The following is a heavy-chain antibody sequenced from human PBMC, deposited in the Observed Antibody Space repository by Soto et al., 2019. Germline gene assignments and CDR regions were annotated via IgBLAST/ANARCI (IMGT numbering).Heavy chain of an antibody. CDR3: AKSGYSYGPAAYYYYVDV. Sequence: ASVKVSCKASGYTFTSYGISWVRQAPGQGLEWMGWISAYNGITNYAQKLQGRVTMTTDTSTSTAYMELRSLRSDDTAVYYCAKSGYSYGPAAYYYYVDVWGKGTTVTVSS. V-gene: IGHV1-18*01. CDR1: GYTFTSYG. CDR2: ISAYNGIT. D-gene: IGHD5-18*01. J-gene: IGHJ6*03.